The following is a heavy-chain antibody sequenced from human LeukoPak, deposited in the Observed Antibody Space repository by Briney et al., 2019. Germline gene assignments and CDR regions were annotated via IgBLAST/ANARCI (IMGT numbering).Heavy chain of an antibody. V-gene: IGHV1-2*02. CDR3: ARARSGWYLSYYYYYMDV. D-gene: IGHD6-19*01. Sequence: ASVKVSCKASGYTFTGYFMHWVRQAPGQGLEWMGWINPNSGGTNYAQKFQGRVTMTGDTSISTAYMDLSSLRSDDTAVYYCARARSGWYLSYYYYYMDVWGKGTTVTVSS. CDR1: GYTFTGYF. J-gene: IGHJ6*03. CDR2: INPNSGGT.